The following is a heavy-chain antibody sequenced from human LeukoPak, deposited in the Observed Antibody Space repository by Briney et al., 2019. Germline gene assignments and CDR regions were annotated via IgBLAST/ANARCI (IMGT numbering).Heavy chain of an antibody. CDR1: GGSISSSSYY. CDR2: IYYSGST. D-gene: IGHD3-10*01. CDR3: ARDPRNYYGSGADAFDI. V-gene: IGHV4-39*02. Sequence: SETLSLTCTVSGGSISSSSYYWGWIRQPPGKGLEWIGSIYYSGSTFYNPSLKSRVTISVDTSKNQFSLKLSSVTAADTAVYYCARDPRNYYGSGADAFDIWGQGTMVTVSS. J-gene: IGHJ3*02.